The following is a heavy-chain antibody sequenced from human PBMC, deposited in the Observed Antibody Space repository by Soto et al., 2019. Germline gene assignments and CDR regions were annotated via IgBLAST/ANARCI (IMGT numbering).Heavy chain of an antibody. CDR1: GFTFNSYA. CDR3: AKDKYTIFGAVDY. Sequence: EVQLLDSGGGLVQPGGSLRLSCATSGFTFNSYAMSWFRQAPGKGLEWVSTITNSGGSTYYVDSVEGRFTISRDNPKNTLYLQMNRLRVEDTAVYYCAKDKYTIFGAVDYWGQGTLVTVSS. D-gene: IGHD3-3*01. J-gene: IGHJ4*02. V-gene: IGHV3-23*01. CDR2: ITNSGGST.